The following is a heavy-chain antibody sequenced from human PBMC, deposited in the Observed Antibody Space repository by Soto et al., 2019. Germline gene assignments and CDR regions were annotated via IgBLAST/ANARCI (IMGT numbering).Heavy chain of an antibody. Sequence: ASVKVSCKASGYTFTSYDINWVRQATGQGLEWMRWMNPNSGNTGYAQKFQGRVTMTRNTSISTAYMELSSLRSEDTAVYYCASGVFWSGRESGGWGQGTLVTVS. J-gene: IGHJ4*02. D-gene: IGHD3-3*01. CDR3: ASGVFWSGRESGG. CDR2: MNPNSGNT. CDR1: GYTFTSYD. V-gene: IGHV1-8*01.